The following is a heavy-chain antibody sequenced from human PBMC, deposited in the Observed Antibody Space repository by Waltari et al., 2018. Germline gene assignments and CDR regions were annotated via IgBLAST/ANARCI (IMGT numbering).Heavy chain of an antibody. V-gene: IGHV3-23*01. CDR2: ISGSGGST. CDR1: GFTFSSYA. CDR3: AKGGVGWLLVDYYYYGMDV. D-gene: IGHD3-9*01. Sequence: EVQLLESGGGLVQPGGSLRLSCAASGFTFSSYAMSWVRQAPGKGLEWGSAISGSGGSTYYADSVKGRFTISRDNSKNTLYLQMNSLRAEDTAVYYCAKGGVGWLLVDYYYYGMDVWGQGTTVTVSS. J-gene: IGHJ6*02.